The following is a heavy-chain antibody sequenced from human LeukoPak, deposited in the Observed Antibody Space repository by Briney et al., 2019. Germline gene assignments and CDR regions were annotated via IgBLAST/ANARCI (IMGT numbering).Heavy chain of an antibody. D-gene: IGHD1-14*01. CDR1: GFTVITND. CDR3: AKGVEPLAANTLAY. Sequence: GGSLRLSCAASGFTVITNDMTWVRQAPGKGLEWVSVLYSDGNTKYADSVQGRFTISRDNSKNTLYLEMNSLSPDDTAVYYCAKGVEPLAANTLAYWGQGTLVTVSS. J-gene: IGHJ4*02. CDR2: LYSDGNT. V-gene: IGHV3-53*01.